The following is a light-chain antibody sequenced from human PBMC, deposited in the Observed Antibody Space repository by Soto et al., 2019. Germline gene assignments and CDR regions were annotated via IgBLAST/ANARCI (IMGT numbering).Light chain of an antibody. CDR1: QGISNY. J-gene: IGKJ4*01. V-gene: IGKV1-9*01. CDR2: SAS. Sequence: DIQLTQSPSFLSASVGDRITITCRASQGISNYLAWYQQKPGKAPELLVYSASTLQSGVPSRFSGGGSETEFSLTIGTLQPEDFATYYCLQLFRYPLTFGGGTTVDI. CDR3: LQLFRYPLT.